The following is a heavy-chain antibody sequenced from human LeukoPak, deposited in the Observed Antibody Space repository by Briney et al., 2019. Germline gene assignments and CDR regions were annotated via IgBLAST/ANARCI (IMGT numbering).Heavy chain of an antibody. V-gene: IGHV3-74*01. D-gene: IGHD3-10*01. CDR2: ISTDGSTT. J-gene: IGHJ4*02. Sequence: GGSLRLSCAASGFTFSSYWMHWVRQAPGKGLVWVSRISTDGSTTTYADSVKGRFTISRDNSKNTLYVQMNSLRAEDTAVYYCAKLSRGITMIRGYLDSWGQGTLVTVSS. CDR3: AKLSRGITMIRGYLDS. CDR1: GFTFSSYW.